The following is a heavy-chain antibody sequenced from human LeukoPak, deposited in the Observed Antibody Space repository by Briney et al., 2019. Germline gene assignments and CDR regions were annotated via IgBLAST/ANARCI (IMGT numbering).Heavy chain of an antibody. CDR1: GYTFTGYY. CDR3: ARALPTYYYDSSGYYRDY. D-gene: IGHD3-22*01. Sequence: ASVKVSCKASGYTFTGYYMHWVRQAPGQELEWMGWINPNSGGTNYAQKFQGRVTMTRDTSISTAYMELSRLRSDDTAVYYCARALPTYYYDSSGYYRDYWGQGTLVTVSS. CDR2: INPNSGGT. J-gene: IGHJ4*02. V-gene: IGHV1-2*02.